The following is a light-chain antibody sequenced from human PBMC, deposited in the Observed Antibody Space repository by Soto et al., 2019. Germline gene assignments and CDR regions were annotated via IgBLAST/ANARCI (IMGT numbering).Light chain of an antibody. Sequence: QSVLTQPASVSGSPGQSITISCTGTSSDVGGYNYVSWYQQHPGKAPQLMIYEVSNRPSGVSDRFSGSKSGNTASLTISGLQAEDEADYYCSSYTSRSTWVFGGGTKLTVL. CDR1: SSDVGGYNY. V-gene: IGLV2-14*01. CDR3: SSYTSRSTWV. J-gene: IGLJ3*02. CDR2: EVS.